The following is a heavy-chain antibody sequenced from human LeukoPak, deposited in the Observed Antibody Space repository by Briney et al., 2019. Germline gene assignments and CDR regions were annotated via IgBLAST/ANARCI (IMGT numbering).Heavy chain of an antibody. CDR1: GGSISSSSYY. J-gene: IGHJ6*03. D-gene: IGHD3-3*02. Sequence: PWETLSLTCTVSGGSISSSSYYWGWIRQPPGKGLEWIGSIYYSGSTYYNPSLKSRVTISVDTSKNQFSLKLSSVTAADTAVYYCARMARGFIFYYYYYMDVWGKGTTVTVSS. CDR2: IYYSGST. V-gene: IGHV4-39*07. CDR3: ARMARGFIFYYYYYMDV.